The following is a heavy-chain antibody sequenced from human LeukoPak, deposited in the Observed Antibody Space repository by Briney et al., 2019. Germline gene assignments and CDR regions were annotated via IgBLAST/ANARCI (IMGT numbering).Heavy chain of an antibody. V-gene: IGHV3-23*01. CDR1: GFTFSSYA. Sequence: PGGSLRLPCAPSGFTFSSYAMSWVRQAPGKGLEWVFAISGGGGSTYYADSVKGRFTHSRDNSKNPLYLQMSSLRAEDTAVYYCAKALDYGGHGDYWGQGTMVTVSS. CDR2: ISGGGGST. J-gene: IGHJ4*02. CDR3: AKALDYGGHGDY. D-gene: IGHD4-23*01.